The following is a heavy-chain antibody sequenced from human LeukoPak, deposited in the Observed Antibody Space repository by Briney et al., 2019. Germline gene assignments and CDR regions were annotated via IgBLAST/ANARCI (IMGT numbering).Heavy chain of an antibody. CDR1: GFTFKTYS. J-gene: IGHJ4*02. Sequence: PGGSLRLSCGVSGFTFKTYSMNWVRQAPGKGLEWVSSISSGGTYVDYADSVKGRFTISTDNAKNSLYLQMNSLRAEDTAVFYCARDPGYSNSPYYLDYWGQGTLVTVSS. CDR2: ISSGGTYV. V-gene: IGHV3-21*01. CDR3: ARDPGYSNSPYYLDY. D-gene: IGHD5-12*01.